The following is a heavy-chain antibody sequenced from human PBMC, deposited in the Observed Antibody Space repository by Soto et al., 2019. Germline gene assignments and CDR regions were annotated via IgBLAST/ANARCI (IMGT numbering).Heavy chain of an antibody. V-gene: IGHV1-18*01. CDR2: ISAYNGNT. D-gene: IGHD3-22*01. J-gene: IGHJ3*02. Sequence: ASVKVSCKASGYTFTSYGISWVRQAPGQGLEWMGWISAYNGNTNYAQKLQGRVTMTTDTSTSTAYMELRSLRSDDTAVYYCVRHDSSGYYRRSGAFDIWGQGTMVTVSS. CDR3: VRHDSSGYYRRSGAFDI. CDR1: GYTFTSYG.